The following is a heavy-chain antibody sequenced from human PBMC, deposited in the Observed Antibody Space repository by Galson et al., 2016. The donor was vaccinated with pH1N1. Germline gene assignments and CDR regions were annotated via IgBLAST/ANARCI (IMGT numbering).Heavy chain of an antibody. D-gene: IGHD3-9*01. CDR2: IYSSGST. J-gene: IGHJ4*02. CDR1: GDSISSNTYY. CDR3: VRDRAPEGFDRLSYFDS. V-gene: IGHV4-61*02. Sequence: TLSLTCTVSGDSISSNTYYWNWIRQPAGKGLEWIGRIYSSGSTNYNPSLKSRVIMSVDTSKNQFSLRLSSVTAADTAVYFCVRDRAPEGFDRLSYFDSWGQGTLVTVSS.